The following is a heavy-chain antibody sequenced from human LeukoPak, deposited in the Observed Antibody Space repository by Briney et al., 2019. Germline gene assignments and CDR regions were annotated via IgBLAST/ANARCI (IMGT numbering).Heavy chain of an antibody. D-gene: IGHD1-26*01. CDR1: GFTFSSYW. Sequence: PGGSLRLSCAASGFTFSSYWMSWVRQAPGKGLEWVANIKQDGSEKYYADSVKGRFTISRDNAKNSLYLQMNSLRAEDTAVYYCARVRGSYHFYYFDYWGQGTLVTVSS. CDR3: ARVRGSYHFYYFDY. V-gene: IGHV3-7*01. CDR2: IKQDGSEK. J-gene: IGHJ4*02.